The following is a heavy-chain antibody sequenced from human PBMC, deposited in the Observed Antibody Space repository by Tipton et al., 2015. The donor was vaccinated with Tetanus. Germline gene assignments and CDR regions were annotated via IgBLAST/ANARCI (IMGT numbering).Heavy chain of an antibody. Sequence: TLSLTCTVSGGSISSYYWVWIRQPPGKGLEWIGTIFYSGSTYYSPSLKSRVTTSIDSSKNQLSLRLSSVTAADTAVYYCARGKHTVTFDYWGQGTLVTVSS. CDR2: IFYSGST. J-gene: IGHJ4*02. CDR3: ARGKHTVTFDY. D-gene: IGHD4-17*01. V-gene: IGHV4-39*01. CDR1: GGSISSYY.